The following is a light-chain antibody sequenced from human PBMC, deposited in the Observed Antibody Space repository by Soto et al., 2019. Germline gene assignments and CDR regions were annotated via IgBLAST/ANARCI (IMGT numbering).Light chain of an antibody. CDR1: QSVSSTN. J-gene: IGKJ5*01. CDR3: QQYNNWPIT. Sequence: EIVLTQSPGTLSLSPGERATLSCRASQSVSSTNLAWSQQKPGQAPRLLIYGASTRATGVPARFSGSGSGTEFTLTISSLQSEDFAVYYCQQYNNWPITFGQGTRLEIK. CDR2: GAS. V-gene: IGKV3D-15*01.